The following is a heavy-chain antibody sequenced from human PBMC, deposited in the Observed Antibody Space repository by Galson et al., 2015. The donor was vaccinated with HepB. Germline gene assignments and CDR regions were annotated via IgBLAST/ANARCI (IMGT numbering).Heavy chain of an antibody. Sequence: SLRLSCAASGFTFSSYGMHWVRQAPGKGLEWVAVISYDGSNKYYADSVKGRFTISRDNSKNTLYLQMNSLRAEDTAVYYCAKTGRRITIFGSVDYWGQGTLVTVSS. CDR1: GFTFSSYG. V-gene: IGHV3-30*18. CDR2: ISYDGSNK. CDR3: AKTGRRITIFGSVDY. D-gene: IGHD3-3*01. J-gene: IGHJ4*02.